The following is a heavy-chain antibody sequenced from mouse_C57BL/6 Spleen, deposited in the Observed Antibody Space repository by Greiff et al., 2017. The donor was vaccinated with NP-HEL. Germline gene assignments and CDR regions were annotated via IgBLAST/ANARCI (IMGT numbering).Heavy chain of an antibody. CDR1: GFSLTSYG. CDR2: IWSGGST. D-gene: IGHD1-1*01. J-gene: IGHJ1*03. V-gene: IGHV2-2*01. CDR3: ASYGSSWYFDV. Sequence: QVQLKESGPGLVQPSQSLSITCTVSGFSLTSYGVHWVRQSPGKGLEWLGVIWSGGSTDYNAAFISRLSISKDNSKSQVFFKMNSLQADDTAIYYCASYGSSWYFDVWGTGTTVTVSS.